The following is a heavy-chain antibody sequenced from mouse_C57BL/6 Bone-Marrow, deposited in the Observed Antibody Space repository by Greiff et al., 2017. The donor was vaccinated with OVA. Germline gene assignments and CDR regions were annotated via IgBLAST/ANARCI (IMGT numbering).Heavy chain of an antibody. CDR3: ARDGVTTVVASPWYFDV. V-gene: IGHV5-4*01. D-gene: IGHD1-1*01. CDR1: GFTFSSYA. Sequence: EVQVVESGGGLVKPGGSLKLSCAASGFTFSSYAMSWVRQTPEKRLEWVATISDGGSYTYYPDNVKGRFTISRDNAKNNLYLQMSHLKSEDTAMYYCARDGVTTVVASPWYFDVWGTGTTVTVSS. CDR2: ISDGGSYT. J-gene: IGHJ1*03.